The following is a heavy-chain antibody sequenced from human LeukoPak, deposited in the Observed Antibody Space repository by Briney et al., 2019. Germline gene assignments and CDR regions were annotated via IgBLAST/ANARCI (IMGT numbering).Heavy chain of an antibody. CDR1: GFTFSNYN. D-gene: IGHD6-13*01. J-gene: IGHJ3*02. CDR2: ISYDGSNK. Sequence: GGSLRLSCAASGFTFSNYNMNWVRQAPGKGLEWVAVISYDGSNKYYADSVKGRFTISRDNSKNTLYLQMNSLRAEDTAVYYCANVWSGIAAARDAFDIWGQGTMVTVSS. V-gene: IGHV3-30-3*01. CDR3: ANVWSGIAAARDAFDI.